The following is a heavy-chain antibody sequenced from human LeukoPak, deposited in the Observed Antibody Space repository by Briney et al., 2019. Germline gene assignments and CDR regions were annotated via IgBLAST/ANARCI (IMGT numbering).Heavy chain of an antibody. CDR2: INTDGTTT. CDR3: TRDNAYMFDY. CDR1: GFTFSSYW. D-gene: IGHD2-2*01. Sequence: GGSLRLSCAASGFTFSSYWMNWVRQAPGKGLMWVSHINTDGTTTTYADSVKGRFTVSRDNAKNTLYLEMSRLRAEDTAVYFCTRDNAYMFDYWGQGTQVAVSS. V-gene: IGHV3-74*01. J-gene: IGHJ4*02.